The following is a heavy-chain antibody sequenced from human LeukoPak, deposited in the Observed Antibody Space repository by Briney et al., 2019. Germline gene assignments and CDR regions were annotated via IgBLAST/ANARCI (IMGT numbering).Heavy chain of an antibody. D-gene: IGHD2-2*01. CDR1: GYSFASYW. V-gene: IGHV5-51*01. CDR2: IFPDDSDT. J-gene: IGHJ4*02. CDR3: ARLEYCTTTSCSGGDY. Sequence: GESLKISCKTSGYSFASYWIGWVRQMPGKGLERMGIIFPDDSDTRYSPSFEGQVTISADKSFSTAYLQWSSLKASDTAMYYCARLEYCTTTSCSGGDYWGQGTLVTVSS.